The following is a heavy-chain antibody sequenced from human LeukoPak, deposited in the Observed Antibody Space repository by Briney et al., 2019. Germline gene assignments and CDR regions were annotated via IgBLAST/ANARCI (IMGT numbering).Heavy chain of an antibody. CDR3: ARVHTDIVVVVAATHYYYGMDV. D-gene: IGHD2-15*01. V-gene: IGHV1-18*01. CDR2: IIAYNGNT. CDR1: GYTFTSYG. Sequence: GASVEVSCKASGYTFTSYGISWVRQAPGQGLEWMGWIIAYNGNTNYAQKLQGRVTMTTDTSTSTAYMELRSLRSDDTAMYYCARVHTDIVVVVAATHYYYGMDVWGQGTTVTVSS. J-gene: IGHJ6*02.